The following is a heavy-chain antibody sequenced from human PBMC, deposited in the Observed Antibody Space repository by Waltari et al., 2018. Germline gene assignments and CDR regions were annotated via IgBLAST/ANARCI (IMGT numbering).Heavy chain of an antibody. D-gene: IGHD2-2*01. Sequence: QVQLVESGGGVVQPGRSLRLSCAASGFTFSSYAMHWVRQAPGKGLGWVAVISYDGSNKYYADSVKGRFTISRDNSKNTLYLQMNSLRAEDTAVYYCAKVPEHVVPAAINGMDVWGQGTTVTVSS. CDR1: GFTFSSYA. CDR2: ISYDGSNK. V-gene: IGHV3-30*16. J-gene: IGHJ6*02. CDR3: AKVPEHVVPAAINGMDV.